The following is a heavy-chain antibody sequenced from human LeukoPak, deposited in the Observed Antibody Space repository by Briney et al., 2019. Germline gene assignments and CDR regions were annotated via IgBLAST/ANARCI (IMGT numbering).Heavy chain of an antibody. D-gene: IGHD1-26*01. V-gene: IGHV4-34*01. J-gene: IGHJ4*02. CDR1: GGSFSGYY. Sequence: SETLSLTCAVYGGSFSGYYWSWIRQPPGKGLEWIGEINHSGSTNYNPSLKSRVTISVDTSKNQFSLKLSSVTAADTAVYYCARGGLNVGATHPRPFDYWGQGTLVTVSS. CDR3: ARGGLNVGATHPRPFDY. CDR2: INHSGST.